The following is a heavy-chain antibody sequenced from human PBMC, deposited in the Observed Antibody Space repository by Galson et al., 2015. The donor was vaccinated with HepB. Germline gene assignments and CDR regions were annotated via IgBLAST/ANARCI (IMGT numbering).Heavy chain of an antibody. D-gene: IGHD2-21*02. Sequence: QSPSRGLEWLGRTYYRSKWYNDYAVSVKSRITINPDTSKNQFSLQLNSVTPEDTAVYYCARTMMVTDAFDIWGQGTMVTVSS. CDR2: TYYRSKWYN. CDR3: ARTMMVTDAFDI. J-gene: IGHJ3*02. V-gene: IGHV6-1*01.